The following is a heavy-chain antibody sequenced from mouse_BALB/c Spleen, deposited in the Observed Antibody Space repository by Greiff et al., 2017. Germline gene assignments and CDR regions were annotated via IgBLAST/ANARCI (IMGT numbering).Heavy chain of an antibody. CDR2: ISSGSSTI. D-gene: IGHD2-4*01. CDR3: ARPIYYDYDGFAC. V-gene: IGHV5-17*02. CDR1: GFTFSSFG. J-gene: IGHJ3*01. Sequence: EVKVVESGGGLVQPGGSRKLSCAASGFTFSSFGMHWVRQAPEKGLEWVAYISSGSSTIYYADTVKGRFTISRDNPKNTLFLQMTSLRSEDTAMYYCARPIYYDYDGFACWGQGTLVTVSA.